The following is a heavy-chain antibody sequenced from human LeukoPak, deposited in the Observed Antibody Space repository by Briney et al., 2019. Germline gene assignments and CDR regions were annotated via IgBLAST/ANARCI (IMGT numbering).Heavy chain of an antibody. CDR1: GYSMSSGYY. CDR2: FYHTENTY. V-gene: IGHV4-38-2*02. Sequence: SETLSLTCTVSGYSMSSGYYWGWTRQAPGKGLEWIGSFYHTENTYYYNPSLKSRVTISVDTSRNQFSLKVTSVTAADTAVYYCPRVRSSSGTRWFDPWGQGTLVTVSS. J-gene: IGHJ5*02. CDR3: PRVRSSSGTRWFDP. D-gene: IGHD3-22*01.